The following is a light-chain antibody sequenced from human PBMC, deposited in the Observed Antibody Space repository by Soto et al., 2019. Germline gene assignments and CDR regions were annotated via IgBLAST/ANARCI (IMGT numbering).Light chain of an antibody. CDR2: DAS. CDR3: QQRSNWPPLT. V-gene: IGKV3-11*01. J-gene: IGKJ4*01. CDR1: QSVSSY. Sequence: EIVLTQSPATLSLSPGERATLSCRASQSVSSYLAWYPQKPGQAPRLLIYDASNRATGIPARFSGSGSGTDFTLTISSLEPEEFAVYYCQQRSNWPPLTFGGGTKVEIK.